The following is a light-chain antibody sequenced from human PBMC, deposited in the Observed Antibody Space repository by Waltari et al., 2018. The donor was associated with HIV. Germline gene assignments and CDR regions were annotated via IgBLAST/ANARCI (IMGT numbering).Light chain of an antibody. Sequence: QSALTQPASVSGSPGQSIPISCTGTSSAVGSYNVVSWYQQHPGKAPKRMIYEVTKRPSGVSNRFSGSKSGNTASLTISGLQAEDEADYYCCSYAGRSTHVFGTGTKVTVL. CDR1: SSAVGSYNV. J-gene: IGLJ1*01. CDR3: CSYAGRSTHV. CDR2: EVT. V-gene: IGLV2-23*02.